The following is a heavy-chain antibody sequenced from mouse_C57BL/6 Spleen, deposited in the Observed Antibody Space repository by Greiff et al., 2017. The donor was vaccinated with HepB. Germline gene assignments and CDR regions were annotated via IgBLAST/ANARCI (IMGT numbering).Heavy chain of an antibody. D-gene: IGHD1-1*01. CDR2: ISDGGSYT. Sequence: EVQRVESGGGLVKPGGSLKLSCAASGFTFSSYAMSWVRQTPEKRLEWVATISDGGSYTYYPDNVKGRFTISRDNAKYNLYLQMSHLKSEDTAMYYCARDGAYYYGSSGYWYFDVWGTGTTVTVSS. V-gene: IGHV5-4*01. J-gene: IGHJ1*03. CDR1: GFTFSSYA. CDR3: ARDGAYYYGSSGYWYFDV.